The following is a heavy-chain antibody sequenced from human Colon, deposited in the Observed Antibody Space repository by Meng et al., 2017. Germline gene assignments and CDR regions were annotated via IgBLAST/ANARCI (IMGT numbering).Heavy chain of an antibody. CDR2: INHSGST. Sequence: QGELQQWGAGLLKPSETLSLTCAVYGGSFSGYYWSCIRQPPGKGLEWIGEINHSGSTNYNPSLKSRVTISVDTSKNQFSLKLSSVTAADTAVYYCARGRYSGYLPWGQGTLVTVSS. J-gene: IGHJ5*02. CDR3: ARGRYSGYLP. V-gene: IGHV4-34*01. D-gene: IGHD5-12*01. CDR1: GGSFSGYY.